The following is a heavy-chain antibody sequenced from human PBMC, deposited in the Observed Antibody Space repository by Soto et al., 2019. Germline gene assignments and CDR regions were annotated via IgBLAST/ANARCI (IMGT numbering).Heavy chain of an antibody. D-gene: IGHD5-12*01. J-gene: IGHJ4*02. CDR1: GFTFDDYT. CDR3: AKDCCAGDIVATIDY. CDR2: ISWDGGST. V-gene: IGHV3-43*01. Sequence: GGSLRLSCAASGFTFDDYTMHWVRQAPGKGLEWVSLISWDGGSTYYADSVKGRFTISRDNSKNSLYLQMNSLRTEDTALYYCAKDCCAGDIVATIDYWGQGTLVTVSS.